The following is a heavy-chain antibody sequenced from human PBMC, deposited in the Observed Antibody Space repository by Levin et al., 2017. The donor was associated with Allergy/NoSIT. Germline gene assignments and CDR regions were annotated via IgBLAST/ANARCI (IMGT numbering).Heavy chain of an antibody. D-gene: IGHD4-17*01. CDR2: INPKSGGI. CDR1: GYTFTDYY. J-gene: IGHJ4*02. CDR3: AREENGAFDY. V-gene: IGHV1-2*02. Sequence: GGSLRLSCKTSGYTFTDYYIHWVRQAPGQGLEKMGWINPKSGGISYAQNFQGRVAMTRDTSISTAYMELSGLTPDDTATYFCAREENGAFDYWGQGSLVIVSS.